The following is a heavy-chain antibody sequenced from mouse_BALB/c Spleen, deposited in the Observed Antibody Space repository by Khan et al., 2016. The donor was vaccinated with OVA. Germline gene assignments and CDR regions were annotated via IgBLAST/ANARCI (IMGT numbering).Heavy chain of an antibody. J-gene: IGHJ2*01. Sequence: QVQLKQSGAELAKPGASVKMSCKASGYTFTNYWMHWVKQRPGQGLEWIGYINPTSGYTDYNEKFKDRATLSADKSSSTAYMQLSSLTSEDSAVYYGPRDSIDYWCQGTTLTVSS. CDR1: GYTFTNYW. V-gene: IGHV1-7*01. CDR3: PRDSIDY. CDR2: INPTSGYT.